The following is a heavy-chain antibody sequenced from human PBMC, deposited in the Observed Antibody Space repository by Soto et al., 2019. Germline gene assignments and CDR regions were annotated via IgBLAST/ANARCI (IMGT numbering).Heavy chain of an antibody. CDR3: ARGGAYYFDS. J-gene: IGHJ4*02. D-gene: IGHD3-16*01. CDR2: IYTRGST. V-gene: IGHV4-4*07. CDR1: GASITNFY. Sequence: PSETLSLTCPVSGASITNFYWSWIRQSARKGLEWIGRIYTRGSTDYNPSLKSRVTMSIDTSKNQVSLTLTSVTAADTAVYFCARGGAYYFDSWGQGILVTVPQ.